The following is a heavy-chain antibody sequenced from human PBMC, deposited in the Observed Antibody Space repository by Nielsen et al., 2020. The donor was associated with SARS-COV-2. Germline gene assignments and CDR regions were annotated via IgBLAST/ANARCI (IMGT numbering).Heavy chain of an antibody. V-gene: IGHV3-33*01. CDR1: GFTFSSYG. CDR2: IWYDGGYK. J-gene: IGHJ4*02. Sequence: GESLKISCAASGFTFSSYGMHWVRQAPGKGLEWVAVIWYDGGYKYYADSVKGRFTISRDNSRNTLNLEMNSLRAEDTAVYYCARVGGYFGSGSYCDYWGQGVLVTVSS. D-gene: IGHD3-10*01. CDR3: ARVGGYFGSGSYCDY.